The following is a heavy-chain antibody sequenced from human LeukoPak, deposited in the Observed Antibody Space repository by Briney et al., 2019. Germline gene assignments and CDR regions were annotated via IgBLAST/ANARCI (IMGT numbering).Heavy chain of an antibody. CDR2: ISYDGSNK. V-gene: IGHV3-30*09. Sequence: GGSLRLSCAASGFTFSSYDMHWVRQAPGKGLEWVAVISYDGSNKYYADSVKGRFAISRDNSKNTLYLQMNSLRAEDTAVYYCARANSGYGYHDAFDIWGQGTVVTVSS. CDR1: GFTFSSYD. J-gene: IGHJ3*02. CDR3: ARANSGYGYHDAFDI. D-gene: IGHD5-12*01.